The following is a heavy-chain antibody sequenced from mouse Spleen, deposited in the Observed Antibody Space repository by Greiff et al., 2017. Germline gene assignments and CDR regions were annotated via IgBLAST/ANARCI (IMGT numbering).Heavy chain of an antibody. D-gene: IGHD1-1*01. V-gene: IGHV1-82*01. Sequence: VQLQQSGPELVKPGASVKISCKASGYAFSSSWMNWVKQRPGKGLEWIGRIYPGDGDTNYNGKFKGKATLTADKSSSTAYMQLSSLTSEDSAVYFCAREGELLQWYFDVWGAGTTVTVSS. CDR2: IYPGDGDT. CDR1: GYAFSSSW. J-gene: IGHJ1*01. CDR3: AREGELLQWYFDV.